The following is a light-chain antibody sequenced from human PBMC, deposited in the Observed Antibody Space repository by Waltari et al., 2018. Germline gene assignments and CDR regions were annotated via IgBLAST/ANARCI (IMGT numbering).Light chain of an antibody. CDR2: DVT. CDR3: CSYAGSYTWV. J-gene: IGLJ3*02. CDR1: TNDLGSYNY. Sequence: SALTQPRSVSGSPGQSVTISCTGTTNDLGSYNYVSWYQQHPGKAPKLIIFDVTKRPSGVPDCLSGSKSGNTASLTISGLRAEDEAEYYCCSYAGSYTWVFGGGTKLTVV. V-gene: IGLV2-11*01.